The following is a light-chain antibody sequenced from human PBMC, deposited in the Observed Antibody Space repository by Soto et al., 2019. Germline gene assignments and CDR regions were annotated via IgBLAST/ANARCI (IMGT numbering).Light chain of an antibody. J-gene: IGKJ5*01. V-gene: IGKV3-15*01. CDR3: QQYNNWPPSII. CDR2: GAS. Sequence: VMTQSPDTLSVSPGERGTLSCRARESVSSNVAWYQQRPGQAPRLLIYGASTRATDTPVRFRGSGSGTEFTLTISSLQSEDLGVYYCQQYNNWPPSIIFGQGTRLEIK. CDR1: ESVSSN.